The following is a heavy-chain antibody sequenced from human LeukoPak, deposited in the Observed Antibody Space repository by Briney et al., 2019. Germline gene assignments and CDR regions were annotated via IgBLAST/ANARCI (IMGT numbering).Heavy chain of an antibody. V-gene: IGHV1-2*02. D-gene: IGHD6-13*01. CDR2: INPNSGGT. CDR3: AREMYKSSTTSDY. CDR1: GYTFTGYY. J-gene: IGHJ4*02. Sequence: GAPVKVSCKASGYTFTGYYMHWVRQAPGQGLEWMGWINPNSGGTNYAQKFQGRVTMTRDTSISTAYMELSRLRSDDTAVYYCAREMYKSSTTSDYWGQGTLVTVSS.